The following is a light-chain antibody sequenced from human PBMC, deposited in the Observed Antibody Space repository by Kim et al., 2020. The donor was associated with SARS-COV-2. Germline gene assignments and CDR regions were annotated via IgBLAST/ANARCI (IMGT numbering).Light chain of an antibody. CDR2: KAS. Sequence: DIQMTQSPSTLSASVGDRVTITCRASQNIYSWLAWYQQKPGKTPELLIYKASSLKSGVPSRFSGSGSGTEFTLTISSLQPDDFATYTCPHYNGYPAFGQGTKVDIK. V-gene: IGKV1-5*03. CDR1: QNIYSW. J-gene: IGKJ1*01. CDR3: PHYNGYPA.